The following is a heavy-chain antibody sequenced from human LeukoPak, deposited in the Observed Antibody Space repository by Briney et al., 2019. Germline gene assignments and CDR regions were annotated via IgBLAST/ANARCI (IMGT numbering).Heavy chain of an antibody. Sequence: SETLSLTCTVSGGSISSYYWSWIRQPPGKGLEWIGYIYYSGSTNYNPSLKSRVTISVDTSKNQFSLKLSSVTAADTAVYYCARAPDYGGKTYFQHWGQGTLVAVSS. CDR2: IYYSGST. V-gene: IGHV4-59*01. CDR1: GGSISSYY. CDR3: ARAPDYGGKTYFQH. J-gene: IGHJ1*01. D-gene: IGHD4-23*01.